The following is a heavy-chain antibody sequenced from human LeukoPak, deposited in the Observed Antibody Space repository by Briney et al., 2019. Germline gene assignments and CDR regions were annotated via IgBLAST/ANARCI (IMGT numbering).Heavy chain of an antibody. J-gene: IGHJ6*02. Sequence: SVKVSCKAPGFNSTTSALQWVRQAHGQRLEWIGWIVLGSGNTKYAQKFKDRVTINRDKSTSTAYMELSSLRSEDTAVYYCAAEGLSGDYRGWDVWGQGTTVTVSS. D-gene: IGHD4-17*01. CDR1: GFNSTTSA. V-gene: IGHV1-58*01. CDR3: AAEGLSGDYRGWDV. CDR2: IVLGSGNT.